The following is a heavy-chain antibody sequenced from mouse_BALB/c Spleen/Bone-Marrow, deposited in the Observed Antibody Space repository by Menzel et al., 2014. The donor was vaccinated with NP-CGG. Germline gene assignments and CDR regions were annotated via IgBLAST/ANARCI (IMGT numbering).Heavy chain of an antibody. CDR1: GFTFSNYA. V-gene: IGHV5-6-5*01. CDR3: ARNFRYDPSWFAY. D-gene: IGHD2-14*01. CDR2: TTRGGPT. Sequence: EVKLMESGGGLVKPGGSLKLSCAASGFTFSNYAMSWVRQTPEKRLEWVTNTTRGGPTYYPASVKGRFTISRDDARNILYLQMSSLRSEDTAIYFCARNFRYDPSWFAYWGQGTLVTVSA. J-gene: IGHJ3*01.